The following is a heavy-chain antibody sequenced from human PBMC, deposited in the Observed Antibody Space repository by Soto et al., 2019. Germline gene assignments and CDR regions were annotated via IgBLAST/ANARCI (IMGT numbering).Heavy chain of an antibody. CDR3: ASRRLLEWVSHHAY. CDR2: ISAYNGNT. D-gene: IGHD3-3*01. CDR1: GYTFTSYG. V-gene: IGHV1-18*01. Sequence: QVQLVQSGAEVKKPGASLKVSCKASGYTFTSYGISWVRQAPGQGLEWMGWISAYNGNTNYAQKLQGRVTMTTDTSSSTAYMELRGLRSDATAVYYCASRRLLEWVSHHAYWGQGTLVTVSS. J-gene: IGHJ4*02.